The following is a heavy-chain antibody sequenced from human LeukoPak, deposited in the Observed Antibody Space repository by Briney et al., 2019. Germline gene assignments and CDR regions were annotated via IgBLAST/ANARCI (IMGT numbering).Heavy chain of an antibody. CDR3: AKHASGWPFDY. Sequence: SETLSLTCTVSSASISRYYWGWIRQPPGKGLEWIGYIQNTGGTNYNPSLKSRVSISKDTSKNQFSLKVSSVTAADTAVYYCAKHASGWPFDYWGQGTLVTVSS. CDR1: SASISRYY. D-gene: IGHD6-19*01. J-gene: IGHJ4*02. CDR2: IQNTGGT. V-gene: IGHV4-59*01.